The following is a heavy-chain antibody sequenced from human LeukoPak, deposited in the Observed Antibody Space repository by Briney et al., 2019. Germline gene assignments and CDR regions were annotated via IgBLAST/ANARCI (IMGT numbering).Heavy chain of an antibody. CDR2: IIPILGIA. J-gene: IGHJ6*02. V-gene: IGHV1-69*04. Sequence: SVKVSCKASGGTFSSYAISWVRQAPGQGLEWMGRIIPILGIANYAQKFQGRVTITADKSTSTAYMELSSLRSEDTVVYYCARAPRGVTTVRYGMDVWGQGTTVTVPS. D-gene: IGHD4-17*01. CDR1: GGTFSSYA. CDR3: ARAPRGVTTVRYGMDV.